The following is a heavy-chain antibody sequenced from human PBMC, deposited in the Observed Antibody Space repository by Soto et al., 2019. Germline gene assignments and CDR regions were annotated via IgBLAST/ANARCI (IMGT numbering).Heavy chain of an antibody. J-gene: IGHJ4*02. D-gene: IGHD3-3*02. Sequence: QVQLVQSGAEVKKPGASVKVSCKASGYTFVGYYMHWVRQAPGQGLEWMGWINTLSGDTSFPQKFQGRLAMTRDTSIDTAFMEVSRLTSDDPAIYYCARSLLNVILPLAYWGQGTLVSVSP. CDR1: GYTFVGYY. V-gene: IGHV1-2*02. CDR3: ARSLLNVILPLAY. CDR2: INTLSGDT.